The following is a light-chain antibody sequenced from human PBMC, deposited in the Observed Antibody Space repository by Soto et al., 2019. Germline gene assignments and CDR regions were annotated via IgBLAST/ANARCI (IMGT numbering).Light chain of an antibody. CDR3: QQYDIWPPIT. CDR1: QSVRDN. Sequence: EIVMTQSPATLSVSPGERATLSCRASQSVRDNLAWYQQKPGQAPRLLIFGASTRATGIPARFSGSGSGTDFTLTISSLQSEDFALYYCQQYDIWPPITFGQGTRLEIK. V-gene: IGKV3-15*01. J-gene: IGKJ5*01. CDR2: GAS.